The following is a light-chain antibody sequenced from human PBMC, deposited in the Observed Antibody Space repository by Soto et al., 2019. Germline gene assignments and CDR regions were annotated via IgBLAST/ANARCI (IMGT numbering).Light chain of an antibody. Sequence: DIQMTQSPSSLSASVGDRVTITCRASQDISNYLNWYQQRPGKATKLMIYDASNLERGIPSRFSRNRYRTHFTFTITKLQPEDVATCYCQQSDSLQITFGQGTRLEI. CDR3: QQSDSLQIT. V-gene: IGKV1-33*01. CDR1: QDISNY. J-gene: IGKJ5*01. CDR2: DAS.